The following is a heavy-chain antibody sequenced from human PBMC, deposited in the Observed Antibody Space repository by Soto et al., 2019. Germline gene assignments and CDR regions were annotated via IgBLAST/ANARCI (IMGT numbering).Heavy chain of an antibody. J-gene: IGHJ4*02. V-gene: IGHV4-61*01. CDR3: ARVVITSFYFDD. Sequence: PSETLSLTCTVSGGSVSSGSYYWSWIRQPPGKGLEWIGDIYYSGSTNYHPSLKSRVTISVDTTKSQASLKLSSVTAADTAVYYCARVVITSFYFDDWGPGTLVTVSS. CDR2: IYYSGST. CDR1: GGSVSSGSYY. D-gene: IGHD3-22*01.